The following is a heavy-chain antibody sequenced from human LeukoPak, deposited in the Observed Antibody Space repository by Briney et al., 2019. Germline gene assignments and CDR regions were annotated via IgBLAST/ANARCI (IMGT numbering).Heavy chain of an antibody. CDR1: GGSISSNSYY. J-gene: IGHJ4*02. CDR3: AREGHYCSGGSCQGIFDY. Sequence: SETLSLTCTVSGGSISSNSYYWSWIRQPAGKGLEWIGRIYTSGSTNYNPSLKSRVTISVDRSKNQFSLKLSSVTAADTAVYYCAREGHYCSGGSCQGIFDYWGQGTLVTVSS. V-gene: IGHV4-61*02. D-gene: IGHD2-15*01. CDR2: IYTSGST.